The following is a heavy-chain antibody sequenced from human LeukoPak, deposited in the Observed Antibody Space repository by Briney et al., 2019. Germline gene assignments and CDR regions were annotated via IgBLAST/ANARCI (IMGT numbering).Heavy chain of an antibody. D-gene: IGHD6-13*01. V-gene: IGHV4-34*01. J-gene: IGHJ5*01. CDR1: GGSFSGYY. Sequence: PSETLSLTCAVYGGSFSGYYWSWIRQPPGKGLEWIGEINHSGSTNYNPSLKSRVTISVDTSKNQFSLKLSSVTAADTAVYYCARGEYSSSWSEFWGQGTLVTVSS. CDR3: ARGEYSSSWSEF. CDR2: INHSGST.